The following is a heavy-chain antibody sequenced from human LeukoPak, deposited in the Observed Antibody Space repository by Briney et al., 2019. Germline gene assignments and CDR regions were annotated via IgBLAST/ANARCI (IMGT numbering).Heavy chain of an antibody. V-gene: IGHV4-59*01. J-gene: IGHJ6*02. CDR3: ARVSVSGYDFWSGYFDHSYYYGMDV. Sequence: SETLSLTCTGSGGSISSYYWSWIRQPPGKGLEWIGYIYYSGSTNYNPSLKSRVTISVDTSKNQFSLKLSSVTTADTAVYYCARVSVSGYDFWSGYFDHSYYYGMDVWGQGTTVTVSS. D-gene: IGHD3-3*01. CDR2: IYYSGST. CDR1: GGSISSYY.